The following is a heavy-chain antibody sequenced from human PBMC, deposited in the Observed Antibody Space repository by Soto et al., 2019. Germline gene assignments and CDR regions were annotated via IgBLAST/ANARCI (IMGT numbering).Heavy chain of an antibody. CDR2: ISGTGGGT. V-gene: IGHV3-23*01. CDR3: ARHPPPGYYYDSSGYYGYFQH. Sequence: WSLRLSCAASGFTFWTYAMSWVRQAPGKGLEWVSVISGTGGGTSYADSVKGRFTISRDNSKNTLYLQMNSLGVEDTAVYYCARHPPPGYYYDSSGYYGYFQHWGQGTPVTVSS. D-gene: IGHD3-22*01. CDR1: GFTFWTYA. J-gene: IGHJ1*01.